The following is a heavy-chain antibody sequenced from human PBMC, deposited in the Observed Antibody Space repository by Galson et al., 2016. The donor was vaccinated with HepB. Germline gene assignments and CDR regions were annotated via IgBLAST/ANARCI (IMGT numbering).Heavy chain of an antibody. D-gene: IGHD3-22*01. J-gene: IGHJ5*02. CDR3: ARHPSYDSTGYYLTNNWFDP. Sequence: ETLSLTCTVSGGSINSTSSYWGWIRQPPGKGLEWIGSLYYSGNTFYNPSLILRVPISVDTSKNQFSLKVTAVTAEDTAVYYCARHPSYDSTGYYLTNNWFDPWGQGTLVTVSS. CDR1: GGSINSTSSY. CDR2: LYYSGNT. V-gene: IGHV4-39*01.